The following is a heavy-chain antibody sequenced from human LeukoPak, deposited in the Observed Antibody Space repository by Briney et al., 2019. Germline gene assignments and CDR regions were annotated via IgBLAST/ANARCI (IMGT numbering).Heavy chain of an antibody. D-gene: IGHD3-16*01. J-gene: IGHJ6*02. CDR3: ARGAFGFDYYYGMDV. Sequence: GASVKVSCKASGYTFTGYYVHWVRQAPGQGLEWMGIINPSGGSTIYAQKFQGRVTMTRDTSTSTVYMELSSLRSEDTAVYYCARGAFGFDYYYGMDVWGQGTTVTVSS. CDR2: INPSGGST. V-gene: IGHV1-46*01. CDR1: GYTFTGYY.